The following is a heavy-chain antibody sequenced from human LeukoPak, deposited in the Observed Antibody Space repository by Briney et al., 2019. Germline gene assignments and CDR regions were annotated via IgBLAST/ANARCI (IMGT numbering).Heavy chain of an antibody. Sequence: PSETLSLTCTVSGGSISSYYWSRIRQPPGKGLEWIGYIYYSGSTNYNPSLKSRVTISVDTSKNQFSLKLSSVTAADTAVYYCASSIAAAGHDYFDYWGQGTLVTVSS. V-gene: IGHV4-59*01. J-gene: IGHJ4*02. CDR3: ASSIAAAGHDYFDY. CDR2: IYYSGST. D-gene: IGHD6-13*01. CDR1: GGSISSYY.